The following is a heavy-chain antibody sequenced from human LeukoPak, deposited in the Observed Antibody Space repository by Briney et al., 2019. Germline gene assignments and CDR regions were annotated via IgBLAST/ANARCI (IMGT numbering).Heavy chain of an antibody. CDR3: SKDHGVATIIPRDYLDY. V-gene: IGHV3-30*02. D-gene: IGHD5-12*01. Sequence: PGGSLRLSCAASGFTFSSYGMHWVRQAPGKGLEWVAFIQYDGSNKYYADSVKGRVTISRDNSTNTLYLQMNSLRDADTAVYYCSKDHGVATIIPRDYLDYWGQGTLVTVSS. CDR1: GFTFSSYG. J-gene: IGHJ4*02. CDR2: IQYDGSNK.